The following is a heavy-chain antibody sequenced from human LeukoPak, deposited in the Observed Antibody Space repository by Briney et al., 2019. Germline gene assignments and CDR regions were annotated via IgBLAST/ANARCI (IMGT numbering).Heavy chain of an antibody. CDR1: GFTFSSYW. CDR3: AKRDYYSFDY. D-gene: IGHD2/OR15-2a*01. CDR2: IKQDGSEK. Sequence: GGSLILSCAASGFTFSSYWMSWVRQAPGKGLEWVANIKQDGSEKYYVDSVKGRFTISRDNSKNTLYVQMNSLRADDTAVYYCAKRDYYSFDYWGQGTLVTVSS. J-gene: IGHJ4*02. V-gene: IGHV3-7*03.